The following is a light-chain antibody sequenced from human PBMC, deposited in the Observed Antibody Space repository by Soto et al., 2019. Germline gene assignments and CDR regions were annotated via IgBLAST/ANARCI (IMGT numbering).Light chain of an antibody. CDR2: DVT. CDR3: CSFAGSYSYV. CDR1: SSDVGRYDY. Sequence: QSVLTQPRSVSGSPGQSVTISCTGTSSDVGRYDYVSWYQQYPGEAPKLIIYDVTERPSWVPDRFSGSKSGNTASLTISGLRAEDEAAYSCCSFAGSYSYVFGSGTKVTVL. J-gene: IGLJ1*01. V-gene: IGLV2-11*01.